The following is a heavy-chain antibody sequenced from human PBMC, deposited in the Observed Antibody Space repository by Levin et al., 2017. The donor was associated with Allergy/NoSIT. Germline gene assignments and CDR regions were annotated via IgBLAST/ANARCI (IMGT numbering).Heavy chain of an antibody. V-gene: IGHV4-34*01. J-gene: IGHJ6*02. Sequence: SETLSLTCAVYGGSFSGYYWSWIRQPPGKGLEWIGEINHSGSTNYNPSLKSRVTISVDTSKNQFSLKLSSVTAADTAVYYCARGYDILTGYYPSVYYYYYGMDGWGQGTTVTVSS. CDR1: GGSFSGYY. D-gene: IGHD3-9*01. CDR3: ARGYDILTGYYPSVYYYYYGMDG. CDR2: INHSGST.